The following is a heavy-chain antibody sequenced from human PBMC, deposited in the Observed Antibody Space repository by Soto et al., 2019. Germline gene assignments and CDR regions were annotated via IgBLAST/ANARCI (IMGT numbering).Heavy chain of an antibody. J-gene: IGHJ3*02. D-gene: IGHD3-9*01. CDR1: GYTFTSYG. CDR3: ASDILTGYYTPLAFDI. CDR2: ISAYNGNT. Sequence: ASVKVSCKASGYTFTSYGISWVRRAPGQGLEWMGWISAYNGNTNYAQKLQGRVTMTTDTSTSTAHMELRSLRSDDTAVYYCASDILTGYYTPLAFDIWGQGTMVTVSS. V-gene: IGHV1-18*01.